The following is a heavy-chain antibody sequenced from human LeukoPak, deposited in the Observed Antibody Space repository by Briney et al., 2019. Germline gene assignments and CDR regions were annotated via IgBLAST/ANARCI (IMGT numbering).Heavy chain of an antibody. CDR1: GGSISSGDYY. CDR3: ARGDIVVVPAAMEPSGMDV. J-gene: IGHJ6*02. Sequence: SQTLSLTCTVSGGSISSGDYYWSWIRQPPGKGLEWIGYIYYSGSTYYNPSLKSRVTISVDTSKNQFSLKLSSVTAADTAVHYCARGDIVVVPAAMEPSGMDVWGQGTTVTVSS. V-gene: IGHV4-30-4*01. CDR2: IYYSGST. D-gene: IGHD2-2*01.